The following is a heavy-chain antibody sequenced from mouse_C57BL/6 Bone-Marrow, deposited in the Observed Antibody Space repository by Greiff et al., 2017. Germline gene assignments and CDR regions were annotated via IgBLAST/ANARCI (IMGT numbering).Heavy chain of an antibody. CDR1: GYTFTSYW. J-gene: IGHJ3*01. CDR2: IDPSDSYT. D-gene: IGHD2-2*01. Sequence: QVQLQQPGAELVKPGASVKLSCKASGYTFTSYWMQWVKQRPGQGLEWIGEIDPSDSYTNYNQKFKGKATLTVDTSSRTDYMQLISLTSEDSAVYYCARGGYAFAYWGQGTLVTVSA. CDR3: ARGGYAFAY. V-gene: IGHV1-50*01.